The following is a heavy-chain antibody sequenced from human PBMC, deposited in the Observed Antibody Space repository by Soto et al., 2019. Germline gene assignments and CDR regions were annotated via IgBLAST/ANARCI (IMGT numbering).Heavy chain of an antibody. CDR3: ARDQSVMANYYYYGMDV. Sequence: PSETLSLTCTVSGGSISSYYWSWIRQPPGKGLEWIGYTYYSGSTNYNPSLKSRVTISVDTSKNQFSLKLSSVTAADTAVYYCARDQSVMANYYYYGMDVWGQGTTVTVSS. D-gene: IGHD2-8*01. J-gene: IGHJ6*02. CDR1: GGSISSYY. V-gene: IGHV4-59*01. CDR2: TYYSGST.